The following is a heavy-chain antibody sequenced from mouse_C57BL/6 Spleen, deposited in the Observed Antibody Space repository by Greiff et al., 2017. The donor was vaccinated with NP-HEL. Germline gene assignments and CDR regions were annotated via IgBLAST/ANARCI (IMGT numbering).Heavy chain of an antibody. CDR1: GYTFTSYT. Sequence: QVQLQQSGAELARPGASVKMSCKASGYTFTSYTMHWVKQRPGQGLEWIGYINPSSGYTKYNQKFKDKATLTADKSSSTAYLQLSSLTSEDSAVYYCARASLPHEYYAMDYWGQGTSVTVSS. J-gene: IGHJ4*01. V-gene: IGHV1-4*01. CDR2: INPSSGYT. CDR3: ARASLPHEYYAMDY.